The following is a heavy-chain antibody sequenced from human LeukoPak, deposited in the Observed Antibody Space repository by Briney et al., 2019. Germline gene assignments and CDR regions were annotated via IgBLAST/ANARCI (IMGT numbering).Heavy chain of an antibody. CDR3: TRVGSLVSDY. V-gene: IGHV3-73*01. CDR1: GFTFSDSA. J-gene: IGHJ4*02. CDR2: IRSKANSYAT. D-gene: IGHD1-26*01. Sequence: GGSLRLSCAASGFTFSDSAMHWVRQASGKGLEWVGRIRSKANSYATAYAASVKGRFTISRDDSKNTAYLQMSSLKTEDTAVYYCTRVGSLVSDYWGQGTLVTVSS.